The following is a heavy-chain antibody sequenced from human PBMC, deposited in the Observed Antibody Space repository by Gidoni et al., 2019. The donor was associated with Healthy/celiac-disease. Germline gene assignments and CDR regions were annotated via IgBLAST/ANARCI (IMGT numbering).Heavy chain of an antibody. CDR2: IYPGDSDT. CDR3: ARTYYGSGSYSELYYFDY. V-gene: IGHV5-51*01. D-gene: IGHD3-10*01. Sequence: EVQLVQSGAEVKKPGESLKISCTGSGYSFTSYWIGWVLQMPGKGLEWMGIIYPGDSDTRYSPSFQGQVTISADKSISTAYLQWSSLKASDTAMYYCARTYYGSGSYSELYYFDYWGQGTLVTVSS. CDR1: GYSFTSYW. J-gene: IGHJ4*02.